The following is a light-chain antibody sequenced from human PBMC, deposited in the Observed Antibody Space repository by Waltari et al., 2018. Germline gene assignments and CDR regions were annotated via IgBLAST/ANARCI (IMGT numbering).Light chain of an antibody. CDR3: HQYYTTPYT. V-gene: IGKV1-NL1*01. CDR2: ATS. J-gene: IGKJ2*01. CDR1: QGISNS. Sequence: DIQMTQSPSSLSASVGDRVTITCRASQGISNSLAWYQQKPGKAPKLLLYATSRLESVVPSRFSGSGSGTDYTLTINSLQPEDLATYYCHQYYTTPYTFGQGTKLEIK.